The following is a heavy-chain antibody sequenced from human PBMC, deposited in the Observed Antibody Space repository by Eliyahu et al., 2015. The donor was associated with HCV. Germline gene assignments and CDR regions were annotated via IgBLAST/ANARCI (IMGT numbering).Heavy chain of an antibody. D-gene: IGHD3-10*01. CDR2: MSYDGKNE. CDR1: GFXFSXYD. CDR3: AKDYHWFGSGSSPFQY. Sequence: QVLLVESGGGVVQPGMSLRLSCAASGFXFSXYDMPWVRHVPGKGMEGVAVMSYDGKNEKYAESLRGRFTISRDNAKNTLYLQMNSLRPEDTATYYGAKDYHWFGSGSSPFQYWGQGTLVTVSS. V-gene: IGHV3-30*18. J-gene: IGHJ4*02.